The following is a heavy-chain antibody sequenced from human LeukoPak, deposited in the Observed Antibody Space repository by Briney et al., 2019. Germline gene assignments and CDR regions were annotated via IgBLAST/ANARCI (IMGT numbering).Heavy chain of an antibody. D-gene: IGHD2-2*01. CDR1: GGSISSGDYY. Sequence: SETLSLTXTVSGGSISSGDYYWSWIRQPPGKGLEWIGYIYYSGSAYYNPSLKSRVTISVDTSKNQFSLKLSSVTAADTAVYYCARDGIGYCSSTSCPPHDAFDIWGQGTMVTVSS. CDR2: IYYSGSA. J-gene: IGHJ3*02. CDR3: ARDGIGYCSSTSCPPHDAFDI. V-gene: IGHV4-30-4*08.